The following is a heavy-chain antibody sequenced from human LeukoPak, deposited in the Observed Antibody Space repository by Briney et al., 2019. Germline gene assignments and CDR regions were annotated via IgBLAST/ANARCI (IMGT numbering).Heavy chain of an antibody. V-gene: IGHV3-48*04. CDR3: ARSRSIAARPTPPRGWFDP. Sequence: GGSLRLSCAASGFTFSSYSMNWVRQAPGKGLEWVSYISSSSSTIYYADSVKGRFTISRDNAKNSLYLQMNSLRAEDTAVYYCARSRSIAARPTPPRGWFDPWGQGTLVTVSS. CDR1: GFTFSSYS. D-gene: IGHD6-6*01. J-gene: IGHJ5*02. CDR2: ISSSSSTI.